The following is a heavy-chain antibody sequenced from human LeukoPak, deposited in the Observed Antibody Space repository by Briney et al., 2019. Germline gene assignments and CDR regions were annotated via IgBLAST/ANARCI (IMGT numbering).Heavy chain of an antibody. CDR3: ARELRLGELSLYYFDY. D-gene: IGHD3-16*02. V-gene: IGHV4-39*02. Sequence: SETLSLTCTVSGGSISSSSYYWGWIRQPPGKGLEWIGSIYYSGSTYYNPSLKSRVTISVDTSKNQFSLKLSSVTAADTAVYYCARELRLGELSLYYFDYWGQGTLVTVSS. CDR1: GGSISSSSYY. J-gene: IGHJ4*02. CDR2: IYYSGST.